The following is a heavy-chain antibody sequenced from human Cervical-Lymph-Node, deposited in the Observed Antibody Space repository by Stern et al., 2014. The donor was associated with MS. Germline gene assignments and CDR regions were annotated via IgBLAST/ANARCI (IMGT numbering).Heavy chain of an antibody. CDR2: IYSCGTT. CDR1: GFTVSYNY. Sequence: VQLVESGGGLVQPGGSLRLSCAASGFTVSYNYISWVRQAPGRGLEWVSVIYSCGTTQYADSVQGRFTISSDNSKNTLYLQMSSLRPEDTAVYYCARDKGTTSRGMDAWGQGTTVTVSS. V-gene: IGHV3-66*02. CDR3: ARDKGTTSRGMDA. J-gene: IGHJ6*02. D-gene: IGHD1-7*01.